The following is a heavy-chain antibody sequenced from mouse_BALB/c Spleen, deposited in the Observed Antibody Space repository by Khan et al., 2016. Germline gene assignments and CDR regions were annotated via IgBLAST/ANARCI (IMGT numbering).Heavy chain of an antibody. D-gene: IGHD2-10*01. CDR2: INPDSTTI. CDR1: GFDFSRYW. Sequence: EVKLLESGGGLVQPGGSLKLSCEASGFDFSRYWMSWVRQAPGQGLEWIGEINPDSTTIHCTPSLKDKFIISRDNANNTLYMQMSKVKSEDTALYYCASLLWYSVYYARDYWGQGTSVTVSS. J-gene: IGHJ4*01. V-gene: IGHV4-1*02. CDR3: ASLLWYSVYYARDY.